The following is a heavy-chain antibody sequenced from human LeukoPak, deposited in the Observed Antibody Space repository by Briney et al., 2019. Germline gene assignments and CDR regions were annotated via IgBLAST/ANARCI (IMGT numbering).Heavy chain of an antibody. CDR1: GYTFTSYG. CDR3: ARDHSGSYYNPFDY. V-gene: IGHV1-18*01. J-gene: IGHJ4*02. CDR2: ISAYNGNT. Sequence: ASVKVSCKASGYTFTSYGISWVRRAPGQGLEWMGWISAYNGNTNYAQKLQGRVTMTTDTSTSTAYMELRSLRSDDTAVYYCARDHSGSYYNPFDYWGQGTLVTVSS. D-gene: IGHD3-10*01.